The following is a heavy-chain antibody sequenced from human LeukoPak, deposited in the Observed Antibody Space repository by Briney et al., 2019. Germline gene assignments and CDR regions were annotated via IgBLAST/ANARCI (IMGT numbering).Heavy chain of an antibody. D-gene: IGHD3-22*01. CDR2: INAGNGNT. CDR1: GYTFTSYA. J-gene: IGHJ6*02. Sequence: ASVKVSCKASGYTFTSYAMHWVRQAPGQRLEWMGWINAGNGNTKYSQKFQGRVTITRDTSASTAHMELSSLRSEDTAVYYCARDYYDSSGYPPGGMDVWGQGTTVTVSS. CDR3: ARDYYDSSGYPPGGMDV. V-gene: IGHV1-3*01.